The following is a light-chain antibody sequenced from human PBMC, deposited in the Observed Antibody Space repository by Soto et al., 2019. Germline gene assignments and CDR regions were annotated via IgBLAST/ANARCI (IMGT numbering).Light chain of an antibody. Sequence: EIQMTQSPFTLSASLGDKATLTCRASQTISSWLAWYQQKPGKAPKFLIYDVSTLESGVPSRFSGSGSGTELTLTISSLQPEDFATYYCQQYDSYPLTFGGGTKVDIK. CDR1: QTISSW. J-gene: IGKJ4*01. CDR2: DVS. V-gene: IGKV1-5*01. CDR3: QQYDSYPLT.